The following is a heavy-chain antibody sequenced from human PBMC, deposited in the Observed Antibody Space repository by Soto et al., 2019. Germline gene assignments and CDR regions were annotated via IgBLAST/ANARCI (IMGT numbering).Heavy chain of an antibody. D-gene: IGHD3-22*01. J-gene: IGHJ6*02. V-gene: IGHV3-33*01. CDR1: GFTFSSYG. Sequence: HPGGSLRLSCAASGFTFSSYGMHWVRQAPGKGLEWVAVIWYDGSNKYYADSVKGRFTISRDNSKNTLYLQMNSLRAEDTAVYYCARERGSGYHGVYYYGMDVWGQGTTVTVSS. CDR2: IWYDGSNK. CDR3: ARERGSGYHGVYYYGMDV.